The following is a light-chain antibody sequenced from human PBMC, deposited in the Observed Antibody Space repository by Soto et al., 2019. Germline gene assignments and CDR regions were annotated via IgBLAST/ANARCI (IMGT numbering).Light chain of an antibody. CDR3: QQYDNLPS. Sequence: DIHITHPQSSLTASXAGRVTITCQASQDISNYLNWYQQKPGKAPKLLIYDASNLETGVPSRFSGSGSGTDFTFTISSLQPEDIATYYCQQYDNLPSFGGGTKVDIK. CDR1: QDISNY. J-gene: IGKJ4*01. CDR2: DAS. V-gene: IGKV1-33*01.